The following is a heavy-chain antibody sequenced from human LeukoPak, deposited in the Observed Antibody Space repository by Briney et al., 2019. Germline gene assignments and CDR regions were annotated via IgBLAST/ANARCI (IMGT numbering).Heavy chain of an antibody. CDR3: ARDPPRRYYSSGWFGFDY. J-gene: IGHJ4*02. Sequence: GGSLRLSCAASGFTFSSYTMNWVRQAPGKGLQLVSSISSSSSYIYYADSVKGRFTISRDNSKNSLYLQMNSLRAEDTAVYYCARDPPRRYYSSGWFGFDYWGQGTLVTVSS. V-gene: IGHV3-21*01. CDR1: GFTFSSYT. D-gene: IGHD6-19*01. CDR2: ISSSSSYI.